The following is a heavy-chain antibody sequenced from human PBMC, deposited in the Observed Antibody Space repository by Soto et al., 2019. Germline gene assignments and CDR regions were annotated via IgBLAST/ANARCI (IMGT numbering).Heavy chain of an antibody. V-gene: IGHV1-18*01. CDR3: ARGGYYDSSGSRNYHYYGMNV. J-gene: IGHJ6*02. D-gene: IGHD3-22*01. Sequence: QVQLVQSGGEVKKPGASVKVSCKASGYTFSSYGINWVRQAPGQGLEWLGWISPYDGNTKYAQILQGRVSMTTDTSKKKAYMEVRSLRSDHTAVYYCARGGYYDSSGSRNYHYYGMNVWGQGTTVTVSS. CDR2: ISPYDGNT. CDR1: GYTFSSYG.